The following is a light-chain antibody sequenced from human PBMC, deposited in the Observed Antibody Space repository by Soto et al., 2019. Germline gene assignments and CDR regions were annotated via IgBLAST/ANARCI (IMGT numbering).Light chain of an antibody. CDR2: EVS. V-gene: IGLV2-14*01. J-gene: IGLJ3*02. CDR1: SSDVGAYNY. CDR3: SSYTTSSTWV. Sequence: QSALTQPASVSGSPGQSITISCTGTSSDVGAYNYVSWYQQHPGKAPKLVISEVSNRPSGVSNRLSGSKSGNTASLTISGLQAEDEADYYCSSYTTSSTWVFGGGTKLTVL.